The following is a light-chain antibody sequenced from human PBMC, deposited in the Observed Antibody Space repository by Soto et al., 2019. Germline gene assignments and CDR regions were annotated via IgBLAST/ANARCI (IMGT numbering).Light chain of an antibody. J-gene: IGLJ2*01. Sequence: QSALTQPASLSGSPGQSITISCTGTSSDVGAYDSVSWYQQHPGKAPKLMIYDVNNRPSGVSNRFSGSKSGNTASLTISGLQTEDEADYYCSSYTSSYTLVFGVGTKVTVL. V-gene: IGLV2-14*01. CDR3: SSYTSSYTLV. CDR1: SSDVGAYDS. CDR2: DVN.